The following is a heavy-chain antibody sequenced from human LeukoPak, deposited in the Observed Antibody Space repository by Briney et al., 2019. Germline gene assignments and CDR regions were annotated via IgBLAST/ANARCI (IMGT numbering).Heavy chain of an antibody. CDR1: GVSISSYY. Sequence: KPSETLSLTFTVSGVSISSYYWSWIRQPPGKGLEWIGYIYYRGSTNSNPSLKSRVTISVDTSKNQFSLKLTSVTAADTAVYYCTRVADEYFQHWGQGTLVTVSS. CDR2: IYYRGST. D-gene: IGHD6-19*01. J-gene: IGHJ1*01. CDR3: TRVADEYFQH. V-gene: IGHV4-59*01.